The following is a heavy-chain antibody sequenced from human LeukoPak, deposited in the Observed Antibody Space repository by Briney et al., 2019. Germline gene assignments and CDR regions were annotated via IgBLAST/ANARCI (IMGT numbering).Heavy chain of an antibody. CDR2: ISYDGSNK. Sequence: GGSLRLSCAASGFTFSSYGMHWVRQAPGKGLEWVAVISYDGSNKYYADSVRGRFTISRDNSKNTLYLQMNSLRAEDTAVYYCAKVTPRGIAAAGPFDYWGQGTLVTVSS. D-gene: IGHD6-13*01. CDR3: AKVTPRGIAAAGPFDY. J-gene: IGHJ4*02. CDR1: GFTFSSYG. V-gene: IGHV3-30*18.